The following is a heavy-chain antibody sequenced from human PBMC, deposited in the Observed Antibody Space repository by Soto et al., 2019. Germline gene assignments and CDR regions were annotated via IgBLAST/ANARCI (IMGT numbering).Heavy chain of an antibody. V-gene: IGHV4-59*01. D-gene: IGHD5-18*01. Sequence: ETLSLTCSVSAGSISRYYWGGVRQSPGEGLEWIAHISYTVDASYNPSLKSRVTISLDTSKNQIALRLMSVTAADTAVYYCVGSLMSRAMESFDYWGQGTLVTVSS. CDR1: AGSISRYY. CDR2: ISYTVDA. CDR3: VGSLMSRAMESFDY. J-gene: IGHJ4*02.